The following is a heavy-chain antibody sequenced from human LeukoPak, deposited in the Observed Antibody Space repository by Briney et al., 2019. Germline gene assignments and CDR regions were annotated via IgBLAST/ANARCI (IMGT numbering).Heavy chain of an antibody. V-gene: IGHV4-59*11. Sequence: KSAETLSLTCTVSGVSIGSHYWSWVRQPPGKGLEWVGYIYYSGSTNYNPSLKSRVTISVDTSKNQFSLKLSSVTAADTAVYYCAFSVFGVAQRSYYYMDVWGKGTTVTVSS. CDR1: GVSIGSHY. CDR2: IYYSGST. CDR3: AFSVFGVAQRSYYYMDV. D-gene: IGHD3-3*01. J-gene: IGHJ6*03.